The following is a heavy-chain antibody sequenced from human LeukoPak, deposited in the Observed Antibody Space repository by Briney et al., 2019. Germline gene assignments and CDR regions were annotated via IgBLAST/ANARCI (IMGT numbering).Heavy chain of an antibody. J-gene: IGHJ5*02. D-gene: IGHD2-2*01. CDR3: ARGPYQLLDNWFDP. V-gene: IGHV3-21*01. Sequence: GGSLRLSCAASGFTFSSYAMDWVRQAPGKGLEWVSISGSGGDTYYADSVKGRFTISRDNAKNSLYLQMNSLRAEDTAVYYCARGPYQLLDNWFDPWGQGTLVTVSS. CDR1: GFTFSSYA. CDR2: ISGSGGDT.